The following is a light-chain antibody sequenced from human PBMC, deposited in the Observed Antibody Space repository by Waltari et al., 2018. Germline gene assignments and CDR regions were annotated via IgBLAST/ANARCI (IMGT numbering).Light chain of an antibody. CDR1: QNIGHY. J-gene: IGKJ1*01. CDR3: QHHVRLPAT. V-gene: IGKV3-20*01. CDR2: GTS. Sequence: IVLTQSPGTLPLSPGRRATLSCRASQNIGHYLAWDQQKPGQAPRLLIYGTSTRAAGIPDRFSGSGSGADFSLTITRLEPEDFAVYYCQHHVRLPATFGQGTKV.